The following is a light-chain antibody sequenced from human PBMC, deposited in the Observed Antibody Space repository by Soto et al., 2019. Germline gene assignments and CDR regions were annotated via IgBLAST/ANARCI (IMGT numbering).Light chain of an antibody. CDR3: QEYNNWPPCT. Sequence: EIVMTQSPATLSVSPGERATLSCRASQSVSSNLAWYQHKPGQAHRLLIYGASTRATVIPARFSGSGSGTEFTLTNSSLQSEDFAVYYCQEYNNWPPCTFGQGTKVEIK. CDR1: QSVSSN. J-gene: IGKJ1*01. V-gene: IGKV3-15*01. CDR2: GAS.